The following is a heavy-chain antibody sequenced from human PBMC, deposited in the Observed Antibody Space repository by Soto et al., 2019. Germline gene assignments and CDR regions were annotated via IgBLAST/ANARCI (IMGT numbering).Heavy chain of an antibody. D-gene: IGHD7-27*01. Sequence: ASVKVSCKASGYTFTSYDINWVRQATGQGLEWMGWMNPNSGNTGYAQKFQGRVTMTRNTSISTAYMELSSMRSEDTAVYYCAREDWGSAYYYYYMDVWAKGTTVTVSS. CDR3: AREDWGSAYYYYYMDV. CDR1: GYTFTSYD. CDR2: MNPNSGNT. V-gene: IGHV1-8*01. J-gene: IGHJ6*03.